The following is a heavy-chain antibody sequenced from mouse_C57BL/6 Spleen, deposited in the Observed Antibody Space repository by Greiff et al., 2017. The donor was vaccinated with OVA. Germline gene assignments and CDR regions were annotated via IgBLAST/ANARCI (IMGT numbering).Heavy chain of an antibody. J-gene: IGHJ1*03. CDR2: IYPGSGNT. Sequence: QVQLQQSGAELVKPGASVKLYRTASFSPLTYYHINWVKQRPGQGLEWIARIYPGSGNTYYNEKFKGKATLTAEKSSSTAYMQLSSLTSEDYAVYFCERDNYGSTDVWGTGTTVTVSS. CDR1: FSPLTYYH. CDR3: ERDNYGSTDV. V-gene: IGHV1-76*01. D-gene: IGHD1-1*01.